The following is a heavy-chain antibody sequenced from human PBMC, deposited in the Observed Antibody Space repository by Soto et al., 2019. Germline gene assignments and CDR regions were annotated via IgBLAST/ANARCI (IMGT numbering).Heavy chain of an antibody. Sequence: EVQLLQSGGGVVPPGGSLRLACATSGFTFNTYPMTWVRQAPGKGLEWVSSISSTAGRTSSYADSVKGRFAISRDFSDNTVYLQMNNLRVDDTAVYFCAKGVLSFHYRMEVWGQATTVTVSS. CDR3: AKGVLSFHYRMEV. CDR2: ISSTAGRTS. D-gene: IGHD3-10*01. J-gene: IGHJ6*02. V-gene: IGHV3-23*01. CDR1: GFTFNTYP.